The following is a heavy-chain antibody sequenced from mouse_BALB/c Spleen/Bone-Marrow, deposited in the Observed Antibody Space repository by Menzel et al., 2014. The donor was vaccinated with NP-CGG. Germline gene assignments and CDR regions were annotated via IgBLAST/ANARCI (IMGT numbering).Heavy chain of an antibody. CDR2: ICGGGNYT. V-gene: IGHV5-9-2*01. J-gene: IGHJ2*01. D-gene: IGHD2-2*01. Sequence: EVMLVESGGGLVKPGGSLKLSCAASGFTLSSNGMSWVRQTPEKRLEWVATICGGGNYTYYPDSVKERFTISRDNAKNNLYLQMSSLRSEDTALYYCARNYYGYDGYFDYWGQGTTLTVSS. CDR1: GFTLSSNG. CDR3: ARNYYGYDGYFDY.